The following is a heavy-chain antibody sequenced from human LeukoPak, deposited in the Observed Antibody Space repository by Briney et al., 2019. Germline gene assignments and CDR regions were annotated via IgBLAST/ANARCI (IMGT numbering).Heavy chain of an antibody. CDR3: ARNDRGAFDI. V-gene: IGHV3-53*01. J-gene: IGHJ3*02. CDR2: ISSGGNT. Sequence: GGSLRLACAASGFTVSRNYMSWVRQAPGKGLEWVSVISSGGNTYYTDSVKGRFTISRDNSKNTRYLQMSSLRVEDTAVYYCARNDRGAFDIWGQGTMVTVSS. D-gene: IGHD3-22*01. CDR1: GFTVSRNY.